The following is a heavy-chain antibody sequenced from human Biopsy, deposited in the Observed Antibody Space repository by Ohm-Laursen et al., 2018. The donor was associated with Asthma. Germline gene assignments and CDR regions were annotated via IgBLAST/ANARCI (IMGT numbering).Heavy chain of an antibody. CDR2: ISFDGSNK. D-gene: IGHD1-26*01. CDR1: GFTFSNYG. V-gene: IGHV3-30*18. Sequence: SLRLSCAASGFTFSNYGMHWVRQAPGKGLDWVAVISFDGSNKNYTDSVKGRFNISRDNSRNTLHLQMNSLRAEDTAVYYCAKDVFPGWELRRGPDYWGQGTVVIVSA. CDR3: AKDVFPGWELRRGPDY. J-gene: IGHJ4*02.